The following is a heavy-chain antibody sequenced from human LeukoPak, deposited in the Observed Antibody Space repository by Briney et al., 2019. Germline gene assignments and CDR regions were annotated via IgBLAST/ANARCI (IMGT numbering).Heavy chain of an antibody. V-gene: IGHV4-31*03. CDR2: IYYSGST. J-gene: IGHJ4*02. Sequence: SQTLSLTCTVSGGSIGSGGYYWSWIRQHPGKGLEWIGYIYYSGSTYYNPSLNSRVTISVDTSKNQFSLKLSSLTAADTAVYFCARDGYPHSGYFDCWGQGTLVTVSS. CDR3: ARDGYPHSGYFDC. CDR1: GGSIGSGGYY. D-gene: IGHD5-12*01.